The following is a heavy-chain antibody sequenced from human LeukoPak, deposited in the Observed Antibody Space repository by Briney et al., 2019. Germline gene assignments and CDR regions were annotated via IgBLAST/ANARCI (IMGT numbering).Heavy chain of an antibody. CDR3: ARNQWLESNWFDP. V-gene: IGHV4-39*02. CDR1: GPTLSRSSYF. D-gene: IGHD6-19*01. J-gene: IGHJ5*02. Sequence: SSETLSLPSTISGPTLSRSSYFCAWIRQPPGKGLEWIGSTYYGGSTYYSPSLKSRVTISVDTSKTHFSLRLISVTAADTAMYYCARNQWLESNWFDPWGQGTLVTVSS. CDR2: TYYGGST.